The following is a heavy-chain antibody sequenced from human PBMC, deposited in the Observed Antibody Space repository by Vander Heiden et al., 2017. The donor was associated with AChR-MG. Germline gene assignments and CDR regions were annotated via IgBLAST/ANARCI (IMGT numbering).Heavy chain of an antibody. CDR2: ISWNSGSI. D-gene: IGHD3-22*01. V-gene: IGHV3-9*01. J-gene: IGHJ6*02. Sequence: EVQLVESGGGLVQPGRSLRLSCAASGFTFDDYAMHGVRQAPGKGLEWVSGISWNSGSIGYADSVKGRFTISRDNAKNSLYLQMNSLRAEDTALYYCAKGNYDSSGYYSSHGMDVWGQGTTVTVSS. CDR3: AKGNYDSSGYYSSHGMDV. CDR1: GFTFDDYA.